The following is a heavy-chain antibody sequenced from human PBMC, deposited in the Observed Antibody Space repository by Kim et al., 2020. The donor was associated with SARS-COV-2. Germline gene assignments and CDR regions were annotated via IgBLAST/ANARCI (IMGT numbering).Heavy chain of an antibody. D-gene: IGHD1-26*01. CDR3: ARTLGPSGSKPRSPKNWYFDL. V-gene: IGHV4-34*01. CDR2: INHSGST. Sequence: SETLSLTCAVYGGSFSGYYWSWIRQPPGKGLEWIGEINHSGSTNYNPSLKSRVTISVDTSKNQFSLKLSSVTAADTAVYYCARTLGPSGSKPRSPKNWYFDLWGRGTLVTVSS. J-gene: IGHJ2*01. CDR1: GGSFSGYY.